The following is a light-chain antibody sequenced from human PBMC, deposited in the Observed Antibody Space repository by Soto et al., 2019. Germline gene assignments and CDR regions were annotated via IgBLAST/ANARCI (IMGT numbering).Light chain of an antibody. J-gene: IGKJ1*01. CDR2: DAS. V-gene: IGKV3-11*01. Sequence: EIVLTQSPVTLSLSPGERATLSCRASPSVGSSLAWYQQKPGQAPRLLIYDASNRATGIPARFSGSGSGTDFTLTISSLEPEDFAVYYRQQRSNWPWTFGQGTKVEVK. CDR3: QQRSNWPWT. CDR1: PSVGSS.